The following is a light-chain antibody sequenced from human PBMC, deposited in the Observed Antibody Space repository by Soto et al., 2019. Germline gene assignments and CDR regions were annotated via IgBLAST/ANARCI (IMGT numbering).Light chain of an antibody. CDR2: DVS. CDR3: GSYTTTYVRI. J-gene: IGLJ1*01. V-gene: IGLV2-14*01. Sequence: QSVLTQPASVSGSPGQSITISCTGTSSDIGVYNYVSWYQQHPGKAPKLMIYDVSNRPSGVSNRFSGSKSGNTASLTISGLQAEDEADYYCGSYTTTYVRIFGTGTKLTVL. CDR1: SSDIGVYNY.